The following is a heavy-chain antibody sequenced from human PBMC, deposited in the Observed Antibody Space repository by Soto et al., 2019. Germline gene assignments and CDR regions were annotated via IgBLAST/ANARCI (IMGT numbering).Heavy chain of an antibody. Sequence: QVQLVESGGGVVQPGGSLRLSCTASGFTFNTYGMHWVRQAPGKGLEWVAIIWYDGSNKYYADSVKGRFTISRDNSKNTLYVQMNSLRAEDTAVYYCARADCTGSYCYSWPDNYGVDVWGQGTTVTVSS. CDR2: IWYDGSNK. D-gene: IGHD2-15*01. CDR1: GFTFNTYG. V-gene: IGHV3-33*01. CDR3: ARADCTGSYCYSWPDNYGVDV. J-gene: IGHJ6*02.